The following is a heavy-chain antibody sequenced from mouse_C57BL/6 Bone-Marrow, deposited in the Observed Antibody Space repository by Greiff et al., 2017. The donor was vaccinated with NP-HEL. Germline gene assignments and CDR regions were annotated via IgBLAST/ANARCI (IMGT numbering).Heavy chain of an antibody. D-gene: IGHD1-1*01. Sequence: VQVVESGAELMKPGASVKLSCKATGYTFTGYWIEWVKQRPGHGLEWIGEILPGSGSTNYNEKFKGKATFTADTSSNTAYMQLSSLTTEDSDIYYCARWGITTVVAPYARDYWGQGTSVTVSS. J-gene: IGHJ4*01. V-gene: IGHV1-9*01. CDR2: ILPGSGST. CDR3: ARWGITTVVAPYARDY. CDR1: GYTFTGYW.